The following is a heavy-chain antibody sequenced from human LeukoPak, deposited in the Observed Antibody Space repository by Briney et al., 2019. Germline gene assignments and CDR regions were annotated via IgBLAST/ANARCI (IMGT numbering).Heavy chain of an antibody. J-gene: IGHJ4*02. V-gene: IGHV1-24*01. Sequence: VXGXTLTELSMHWVRQAPGKGLEWMGGFDPEVGETIYAQKFRGRVTMTKDTATDTDYMELRSMRSEDKAVDYWDXXXXSSWYLIDYWGQGTLVTVSS. CDR2: FDPEVGET. CDR3: DXXXXSSWYLIDY. CDR1: GXTLTELS. D-gene: IGHD6-13*01.